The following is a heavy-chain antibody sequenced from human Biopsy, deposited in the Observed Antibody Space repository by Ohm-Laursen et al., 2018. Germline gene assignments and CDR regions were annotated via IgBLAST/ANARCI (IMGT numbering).Heavy chain of an antibody. CDR1: GFTFSSYG. V-gene: IGHV3-33*08. CDR3: ARDGAAGYGLDV. J-gene: IGHJ6*02. CDR2: IWYDGSRQ. D-gene: IGHD6-25*01. Sequence: SLRLSCTASGFTFSSYGMHWVRPAPGKGLEWVAVIWYDGSRQYYADSVKGRFTISRDNSKNTLYLQMNSLRAEDTAVYYCARDGAAGYGLDVWGQGTTVTVFS.